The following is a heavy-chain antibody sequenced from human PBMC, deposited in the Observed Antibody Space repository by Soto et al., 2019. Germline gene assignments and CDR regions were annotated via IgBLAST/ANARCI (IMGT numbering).Heavy chain of an antibody. J-gene: IGHJ4*02. V-gene: IGHV4-34*01. Sequence: QVQLQQWGAGLLKPSETLSLTCAVYGGSFSGYYWSWIRQPPGKGLEWIGEINHSGSTNYNPSLKSRVTISVDTSKNQFSLKLSSVTTADTAVYYWATRYYDFWSGFLYWGQGTLVTFSS. D-gene: IGHD3-3*01. CDR2: INHSGST. CDR3: ATRYYDFWSGFLY. CDR1: GGSFSGYY.